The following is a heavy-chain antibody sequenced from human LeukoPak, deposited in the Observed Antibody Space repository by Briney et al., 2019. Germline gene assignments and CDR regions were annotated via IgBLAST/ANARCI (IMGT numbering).Heavy chain of an antibody. D-gene: IGHD2-15*01. CDR2: IWYDGSEK. CDR3: ARDRGWPAVHFDL. CDR1: RFTFRNYG. V-gene: IGHV3-33*01. J-gene: IGHJ4*02. Sequence: GGSLRLSCAASRFTFRNYGMHWVRQAPGKGLEWVAVIWYDGSEKYYVDSVKGRLTVPRDNPKTTVYLQMNSLRVEDTAVYYCARDRGWPAVHFDLWGQGTLVTVSS.